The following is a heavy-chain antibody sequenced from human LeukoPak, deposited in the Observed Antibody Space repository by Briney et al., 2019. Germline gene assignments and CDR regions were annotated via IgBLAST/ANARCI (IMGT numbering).Heavy chain of an antibody. CDR2: IYHSGST. D-gene: IGHD6-19*01. J-gene: IGHJ5*02. Sequence: PSQTLSLTCAVSGGSISSGGYSWSWIRQPPGKGLEWIGYIYHSGSTYYNPSLKSRVTISVDRSKNQFSLKLSSVTAADTAVYYCARGTAVAGTWGQGTLVTVSS. CDR1: GGSISSGGYS. CDR3: ARGTAVAGT. V-gene: IGHV4-30-2*01.